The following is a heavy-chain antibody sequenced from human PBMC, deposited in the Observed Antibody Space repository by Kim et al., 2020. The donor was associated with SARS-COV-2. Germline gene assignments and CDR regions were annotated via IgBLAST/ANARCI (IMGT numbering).Heavy chain of an antibody. CDR3: ARERYSGYDPATFDY. Sequence: GGSLRLSCAASGFTFNDHYMSWIRQAPGKGLEWVSYISSSGSAIDYSDSVKGRFTISRDNAKSSLYLQMNSLRAEDTATYYCARERYSGYDPATFDYWGQGTLITVSS. CDR1: GFTFNDHY. D-gene: IGHD5-12*01. CDR2: ISSSGSAI. V-gene: IGHV3-11*01. J-gene: IGHJ4*02.